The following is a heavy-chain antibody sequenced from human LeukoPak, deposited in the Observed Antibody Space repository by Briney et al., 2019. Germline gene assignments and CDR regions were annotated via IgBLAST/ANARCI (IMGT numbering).Heavy chain of an antibody. V-gene: IGHV4-39*01. CDR2: IYYSGST. Sequence: SETLSLTCTVSGGSISSSSYYWGWIRQPPGKGLEWIGSIYYSGSTYHNPSLKSRVTISVDTSKNQFSLNLSSVTAADTVVYYCARLYYDSSGYYQICYFDYWGQGTLVTVSS. D-gene: IGHD3-22*01. J-gene: IGHJ4*02. CDR1: GGSISSSSYY. CDR3: ARLYYDSSGYYQICYFDY.